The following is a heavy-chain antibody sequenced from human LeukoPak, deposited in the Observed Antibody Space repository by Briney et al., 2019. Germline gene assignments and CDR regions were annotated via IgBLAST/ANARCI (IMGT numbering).Heavy chain of an antibody. CDR3: VRDSSVTRMDV. D-gene: IGHD4-17*01. CDR1: GFTFSSDW. CDR2: ITNDASST. J-gene: IGHJ6*04. Sequence: GGSLRLSCAASGFTFSSDWMHWVRQAPGEGLVWVSRITNDASSTSYADSVKGRFTISRDNAKNTLYLEMSSLRAEDTAVYYCVRDSSVTRMDVWGKGTTVTVSS. V-gene: IGHV3-74*01.